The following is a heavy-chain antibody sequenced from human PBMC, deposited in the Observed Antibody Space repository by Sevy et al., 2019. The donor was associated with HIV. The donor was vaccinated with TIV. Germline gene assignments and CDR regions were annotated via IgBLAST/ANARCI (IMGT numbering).Heavy chain of an antibody. CDR3: ATAVMITFGGVIANDY. CDR1: GYTLTELS. Sequence: ASVKVSCKVSGYTLTELSMHWVRQAPGKGLEWMGCFDPEDGETIYAQKFQGRVTMTEDTSTDTAYMELSSLRSEDTAVYYCATAVMITFGGVIANDYWGQGTLVTVSS. D-gene: IGHD3-16*02. J-gene: IGHJ4*02. V-gene: IGHV1-24*01. CDR2: FDPEDGET.